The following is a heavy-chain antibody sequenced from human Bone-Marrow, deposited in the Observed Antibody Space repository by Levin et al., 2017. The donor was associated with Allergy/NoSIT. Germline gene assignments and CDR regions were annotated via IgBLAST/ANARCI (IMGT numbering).Heavy chain of an antibody. CDR1: GGSFSGYY. D-gene: IGHD2-2*01. Sequence: SETLSLTCAVYGGSFSGYYWSWIRQPPGKGLEWIGEINHSGSTNYNPSLKSRVTISVDTSKNQFSLKLSSVTAADTAVYYCARGRMRYCSSTSCSALSYYYYGMDVWGQGTTVTVSS. V-gene: IGHV4-34*01. CDR3: ARGRMRYCSSTSCSALSYYYYGMDV. J-gene: IGHJ6*02. CDR2: INHSGST.